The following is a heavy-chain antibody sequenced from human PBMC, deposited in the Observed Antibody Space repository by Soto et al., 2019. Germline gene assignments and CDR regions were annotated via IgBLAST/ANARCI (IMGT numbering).Heavy chain of an antibody. CDR1: GFTFSSYG. J-gene: IGHJ4*02. V-gene: IGHV3-30*18. D-gene: IGHD3-22*01. Sequence: QVQLVESGGGVVQPGRSLRLSCAASGFTFSSYGMHWVRQAPGKGLEWVAVISYDGSNKYYADSVKGRFTISRDNSKNTLYLHMNSLRAEDTDVYYWAKDRVTTIAVPPFAYWGQGTLVPVS. CDR3: AKDRVTTIAVPPFAY. CDR2: ISYDGSNK.